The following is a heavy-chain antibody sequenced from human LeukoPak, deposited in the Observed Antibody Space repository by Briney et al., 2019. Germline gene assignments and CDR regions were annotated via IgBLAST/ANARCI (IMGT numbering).Heavy chain of an antibody. CDR1: GGSISSYY. V-gene: IGHV4-59*01. D-gene: IGHD3-10*01. J-gene: IGHJ5*02. Sequence: SETLSLTCTVSGGSISSYYWSWIRQPPGKGLEWIGYIYYSGSTNYNPSLKSRVTISVDTSKNQFSLKLSSVTAADTAVYYCARRMVRGRGDWFDPWGQGTLVTVSS. CDR2: IYYSGST. CDR3: ARRMVRGRGDWFDP.